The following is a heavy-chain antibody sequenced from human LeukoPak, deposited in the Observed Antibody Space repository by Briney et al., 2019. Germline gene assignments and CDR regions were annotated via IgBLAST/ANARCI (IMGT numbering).Heavy chain of an antibody. CDR1: GFTFSSYA. J-gene: IGHJ4*02. D-gene: IGHD5-18*01. V-gene: IGHV3-23*01. CDR2: ISGSGGST. Sequence: PGGSLRLSCAASGFTFSSYAMSWVRQAPGKGLEWVSAISGSGGSTYYADSVRGRFTISRDNSKNTLYLQMNSLRAEDTAVYYCAKDSWLIQLWLEYWGQGTLVTASS. CDR3: AKDSWLIQLWLEY.